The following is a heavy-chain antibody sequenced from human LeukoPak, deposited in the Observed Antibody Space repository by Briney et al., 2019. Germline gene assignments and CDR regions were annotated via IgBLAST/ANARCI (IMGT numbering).Heavy chain of an antibody. CDR1: GGSFSGYY. CDR2: INHSGST. Sequence: PSETLSLTCAVYGGSFSGYYWSWIRQPPGKGLEWIGEINHSGSTNYNPSLKSRVTISVDTSKNQFSLKLSSVTAADTAVYYCASSPAYSSGTFDYWGQGTLVTVSS. D-gene: IGHD6-19*01. V-gene: IGHV4-34*01. J-gene: IGHJ4*02. CDR3: ASSPAYSSGTFDY.